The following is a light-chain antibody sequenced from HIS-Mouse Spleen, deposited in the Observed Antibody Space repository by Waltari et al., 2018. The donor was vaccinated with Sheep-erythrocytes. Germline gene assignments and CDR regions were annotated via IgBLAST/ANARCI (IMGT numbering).Light chain of an antibody. CDR3: CSYAGSYNHV. J-gene: IGLJ1*01. V-gene: IGLV2-11*01. CDR2: DVS. CDR1: SSAVGGYNY. Sequence: QSALTQPRSVSGSPGQSVTISCTGTSSAVGGYNYVSWYQQHPGKAPKLIIYDVSKRPSRVPDRFSASKSGNTASLTISVLQAEDEADYYCCSYAGSYNHVFATGTKVTVL.